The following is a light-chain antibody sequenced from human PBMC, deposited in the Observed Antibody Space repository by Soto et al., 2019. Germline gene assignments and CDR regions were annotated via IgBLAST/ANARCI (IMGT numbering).Light chain of an antibody. V-gene: IGLV2-23*01. J-gene: IGLJ2*01. CDR3: CSYAGSSTLV. CDR1: SSDVGSSKF. Sequence: QSALTQPASVSGSPGQSITISCTGTSSDVGSSKFVSWYQQHPGKAPELMIYEGSKRPSGVSNRFSGSKSGNTASLTISGLQAEDEADYYCCSYAGSSTLVFGGGTKLTVL. CDR2: EGS.